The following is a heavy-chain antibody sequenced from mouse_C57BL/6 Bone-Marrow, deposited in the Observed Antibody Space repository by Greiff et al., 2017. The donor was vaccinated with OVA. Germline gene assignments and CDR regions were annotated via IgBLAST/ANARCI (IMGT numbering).Heavy chain of an antibody. V-gene: IGHV1-64*01. CDR1: GYTFTSYW. D-gene: IGHD3-3*01. CDR2: IHPNSGST. CDR3: ARTGTGGNFDY. J-gene: IGHJ2*01. Sequence: VQLQQPGAELVKPGASVKLSCKASGYTFTSYWMHWVKQRPGQGLEWIGMIHPNSGSTNYNEKFKSKATLTVDKSSSTAYMQLSSLTSEDSAVYYCARTGTGGNFDYWGQGTTLTVSS.